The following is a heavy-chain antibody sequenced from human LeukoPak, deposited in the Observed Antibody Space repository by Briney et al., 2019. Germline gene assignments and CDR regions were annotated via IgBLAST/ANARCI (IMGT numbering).Heavy chain of an antibody. CDR2: ISPSGGIT. CDR3: AKDDAWGRYKD. J-gene: IGHJ1*01. D-gene: IGHD3-16*01. Sequence: GSLRLSCAASGFTFSSHGMNWVRQAPGKGLEWVSGISPSGGITYYTDSVKGRFTISRDNSKDTVSLQMNSLRGDDTAVYYCAKDDAWGRYKDWGQGTLVTVSS. V-gene: IGHV3-23*01. CDR1: GFTFSSHG.